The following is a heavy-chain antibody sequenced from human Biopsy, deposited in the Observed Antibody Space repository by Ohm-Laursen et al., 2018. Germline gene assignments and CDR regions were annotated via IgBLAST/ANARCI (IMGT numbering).Heavy chain of an antibody. CDR1: GGPFGSYA. V-gene: IGHV1-69*13. Sequence: SVKASCKSSGGPFGSYAINWMRQAPGQGPEWMGDIIPMYRTSNNAQKFQGRLTITADEYTSTAYMELNSLTSEDTAVYYCARESGPHSGSFAYWGQGTLVTVSS. J-gene: IGHJ4*02. D-gene: IGHD6-6*01. CDR3: ARESGPHSGSFAY. CDR2: IIPMYRTS.